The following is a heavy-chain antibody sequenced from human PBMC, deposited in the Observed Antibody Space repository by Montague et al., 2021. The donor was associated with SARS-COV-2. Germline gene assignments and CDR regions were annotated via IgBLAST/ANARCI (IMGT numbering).Heavy chain of an antibody. CDR1: GFTFDDYT. D-gene: IGHD4-17*01. CDR2: ISWDGGIT. J-gene: IGHJ4*02. CDR3: AKDINRLGYGDYLFDY. V-gene: IGHV3-43*01. Sequence: SLRLSCAASGFTFDDYTMHWVRQAPGKDLEWVSLISWDGGITEYADSVKGRFTISRDNSKNSLYLQMNSLRTEDTALYYCAKDINRLGYGDYLFDYWGQGTLVTASS.